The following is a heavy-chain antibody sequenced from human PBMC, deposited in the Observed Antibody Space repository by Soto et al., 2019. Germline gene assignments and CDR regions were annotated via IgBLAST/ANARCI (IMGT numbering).Heavy chain of an antibody. V-gene: IGHV3-7*01. Sequence: EVQVVESGGGLVQPGGSLRLSCAASGFKFSTYWMSWVRQAPGKGLEWLANIKQDANEMYYVDSVKGRFTISRDNSKNMLYLQMNSLRAEDTAVYYCARGSILTGVGMDVWGQGTTVTVSS. J-gene: IGHJ6*02. D-gene: IGHD3-9*01. CDR2: IKQDANEM. CDR1: GFKFSTYW. CDR3: ARGSILTGVGMDV.